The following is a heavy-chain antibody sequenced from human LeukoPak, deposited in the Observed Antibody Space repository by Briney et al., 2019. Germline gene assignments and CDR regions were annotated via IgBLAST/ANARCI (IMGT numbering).Heavy chain of an antibody. CDR2: ISAYNGNT. Sequence: ASVKVSCKTSGYTFTSYGISWVRQAPGQGLEWMGWISAYNGNTNYAQKVQGRVTMTTDTSTSTAYMELRSLRSDDTAVYYCARSAGHRFLEWLLYYFDYWGQGTLVTVSS. D-gene: IGHD3-3*01. J-gene: IGHJ4*02. CDR3: ARSAGHRFLEWLLYYFDY. CDR1: GYTFTSYG. V-gene: IGHV1-18*01.